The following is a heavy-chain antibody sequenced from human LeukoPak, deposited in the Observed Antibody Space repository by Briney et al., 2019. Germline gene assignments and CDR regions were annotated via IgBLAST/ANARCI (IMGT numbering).Heavy chain of an antibody. V-gene: IGHV3-23*01. J-gene: IGHJ4*02. Sequence: GSLRLSCAASGFTFSSYAMSWVRQAPAKGLEWVSSVNGGGSSTYYADSVKGRFTISRDNSKNTLYLQMNSLRAEDTAVYYCAREPYYYDSSGYYSFRYYFDYWGQGTLVTVSS. CDR2: VNGGGSST. CDR1: GFTFSSYA. D-gene: IGHD3-22*01. CDR3: AREPYYYDSSGYYSFRYYFDY.